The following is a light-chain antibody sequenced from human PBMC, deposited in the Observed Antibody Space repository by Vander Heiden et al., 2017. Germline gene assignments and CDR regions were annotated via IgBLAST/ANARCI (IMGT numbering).Light chain of an antibody. V-gene: IGKV3-15*01. Sequence: EIVMTQSPDTMSVSPGERASLCCTASQSVSSNLAWYQQKPGQAPRLLIYGASTRATGLPARFSGSGSGTECNLTISRLQSEDFAVYYCQQYNNWTPLTFGGGTKVEIK. CDR2: GAS. CDR1: QSVSSN. CDR3: QQYNNWTPLT. J-gene: IGKJ4*01.